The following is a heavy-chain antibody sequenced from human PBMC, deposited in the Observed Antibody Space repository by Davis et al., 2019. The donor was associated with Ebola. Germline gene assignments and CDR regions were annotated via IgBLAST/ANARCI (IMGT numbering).Heavy chain of an antibody. CDR3: ARDRVPFDWGYGMDV. V-gene: IGHV1-69*13. Sequence: AASVKVSCKASGGTFSSYAISWVRQAPGQGLEWMGGIIPIFGTANYAQKFQGRVTITADESTSTAYMELSSLRSEDTAVYYCARDRVPFDWGYGMDVWGKGTTVTVSS. D-gene: IGHD3-9*01. CDR1: GGTFSSYA. J-gene: IGHJ6*04. CDR2: IIPIFGTA.